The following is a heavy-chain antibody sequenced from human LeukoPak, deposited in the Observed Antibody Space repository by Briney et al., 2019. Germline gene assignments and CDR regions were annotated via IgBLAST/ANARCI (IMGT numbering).Heavy chain of an antibody. CDR3: TTEMERYSGYDRCYFDY. D-gene: IGHD5-12*01. V-gene: IGHV3-15*01. CDR1: GFTFSNAW. J-gene: IGHJ4*02. Sequence: GGSLRLSCAASGFTFSNAWMSWVRQAPGKGLEWVGRIKSKTDGGTTDYAAPVKGRFTISRDDSKNTLYLQMNSLKTEDTAVYYCTTEMERYSGYDRCYFDYWGQGTLVTVSS. CDR2: IKSKTDGGTT.